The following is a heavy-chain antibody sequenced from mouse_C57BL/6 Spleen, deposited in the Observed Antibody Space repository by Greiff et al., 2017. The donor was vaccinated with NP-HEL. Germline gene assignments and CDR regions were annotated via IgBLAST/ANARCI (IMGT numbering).Heavy chain of an antibody. CDR2: INPGSGGT. Sequence: QVQLKQSGAELVRPGTSVKVSCKASGYAFTNYLIEWVKQRPGQGLEWIGVINPGSGGTNYNEKFKGKATLTADKSSSTAYMQLSSLTSEDSAVYFCALDSSGFYYFDYWGQGTTLTVSS. V-gene: IGHV1-54*01. CDR3: ALDSSGFYYFDY. D-gene: IGHD3-2*02. CDR1: GYAFTNYL. J-gene: IGHJ2*01.